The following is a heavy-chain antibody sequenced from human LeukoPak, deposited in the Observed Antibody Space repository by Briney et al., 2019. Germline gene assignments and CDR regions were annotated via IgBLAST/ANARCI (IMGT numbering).Heavy chain of an antibody. J-gene: IGHJ4*02. D-gene: IGHD3-10*02. CDR1: GFTLSDYY. CDR3: ARDAYVSFDY. Sequence: PGESLSLSCAASGFTLSDYYMSWIRQAPGKGMEWVSYIRSSGSTIYYANSVKGRFTISRDNAKNSLYRQMNSLRAEDTAVYYCARDAYVSFDYWGQGHLVPVSS. V-gene: IGHV3-11*01. CDR2: IRSSGSTI.